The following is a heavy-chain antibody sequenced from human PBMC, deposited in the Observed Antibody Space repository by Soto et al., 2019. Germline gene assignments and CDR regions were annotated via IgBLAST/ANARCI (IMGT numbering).Heavy chain of an antibody. CDR1: GFTVSSNY. V-gene: IGHV3-66*01. CDR2: IYSGGSA. CDR3: ARELIVIVPAATPYYYYYGMDV. J-gene: IGHJ6*02. Sequence: PGGSLRLSCAASGFTVSSNYMSWVRQAPGKGLEWVSVIYSGGSAYYADSVKGRFTISRDNSKNTLYLQMNSLRAEDTAVYYCARELIVIVPAATPYYYYYGMDVWGQGTTVTVSS. D-gene: IGHD2-2*01.